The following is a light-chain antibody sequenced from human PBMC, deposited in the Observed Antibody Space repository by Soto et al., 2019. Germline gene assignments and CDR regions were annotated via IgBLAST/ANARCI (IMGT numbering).Light chain of an antibody. CDR2: AAS. CDR1: QSISNY. Sequence: DIQMTQSPSSLSASVGDRVTITCRASQSISNYLNWYQQKPGKAPKLLIYAASSLQSGVPSRFSGSGSGTDFTLTISSLQPEDFATYSCQQSYNTHYTFGQGTKLQIK. V-gene: IGKV1-39*01. J-gene: IGKJ2*01. CDR3: QQSYNTHYT.